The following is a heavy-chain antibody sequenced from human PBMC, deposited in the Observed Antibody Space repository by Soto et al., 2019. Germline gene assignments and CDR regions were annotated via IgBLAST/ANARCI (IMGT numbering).Heavy chain of an antibody. Sequence: SETLSLTCTVPGGSISSYYWSWIRQPPGKGLEWIGYIYYSGSTNYNPSLKSRVTISVDTSKNQFSLKLSSVTAADTAVYYCASTSITMVRGVYWFDPWGQGTLVTVSS. CDR1: GGSISSYY. V-gene: IGHV4-59*01. CDR2: IYYSGST. D-gene: IGHD3-10*01. J-gene: IGHJ5*02. CDR3: ASTSITMVRGVYWFDP.